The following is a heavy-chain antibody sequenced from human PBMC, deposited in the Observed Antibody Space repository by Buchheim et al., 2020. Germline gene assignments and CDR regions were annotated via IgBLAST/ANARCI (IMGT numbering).Heavy chain of an antibody. J-gene: IGHJ6*02. V-gene: IGHV1-46*01. Sequence: QVQLVQSGAEVKKPGASVKVSCKASGYTFTSYYMHWVRQAPGQGLEWMGIINPSGGSTSYAQKFQGRVTMTRDTSTSTVYMELSSLRSEDTAVYYCARDFAHLEWLSTYYYYGMDVWGQGTT. CDR1: GYTFTSYY. CDR2: INPSGGST. D-gene: IGHD3-3*01. CDR3: ARDFAHLEWLSTYYYYGMDV.